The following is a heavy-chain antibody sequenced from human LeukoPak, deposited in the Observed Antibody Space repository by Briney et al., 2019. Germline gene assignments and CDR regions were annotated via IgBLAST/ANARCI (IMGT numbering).Heavy chain of an antibody. CDR3: ARDCTGYGDYMNRLDP. V-gene: IGHV1-69*13. D-gene: IGHD4-17*01. Sequence: ASVKVSCKTSGDTFSSYAIIWVRQAPGQGLEWMGGIIPIYGTVNYAQKFQGRVTITADEFTSTAYMELTSLTSEDTAVYYCARDCTGYGDYMNRLDPWGQGTLVTVSS. CDR1: GDTFSSYA. J-gene: IGHJ5*02. CDR2: IIPIYGTV.